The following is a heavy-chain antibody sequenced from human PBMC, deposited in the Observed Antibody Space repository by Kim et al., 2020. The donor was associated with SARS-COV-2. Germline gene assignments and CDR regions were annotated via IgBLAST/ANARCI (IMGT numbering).Heavy chain of an antibody. J-gene: IGHJ4*02. Sequence: YTDSVKSRFTLSSDKSKNTLYLQMNSLRAEDTAVYYCARERATRTGSFDYWGQGTLVTVSS. V-gene: IGHV3-30*10. CDR3: ARERATRTGSFDY.